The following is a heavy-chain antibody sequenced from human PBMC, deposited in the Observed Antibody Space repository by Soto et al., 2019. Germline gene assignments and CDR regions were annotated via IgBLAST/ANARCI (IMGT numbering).Heavy chain of an antibody. D-gene: IGHD3-22*01. CDR3: ARDPYFYDSRGYYRTLDS. Sequence: ETLSLTCPISGDSFSNHYWTWIRQSPGKGLEWIGYIFHSGITDYNPSVKSRVTISIDKSRNLFSLNLTSVTAADTAVYYCARDPYFYDSRGYYRTLDSWGQGTLVTVYS. J-gene: IGHJ5*01. CDR2: IFHSGIT. V-gene: IGHV4-59*11. CDR1: GDSFSNHY.